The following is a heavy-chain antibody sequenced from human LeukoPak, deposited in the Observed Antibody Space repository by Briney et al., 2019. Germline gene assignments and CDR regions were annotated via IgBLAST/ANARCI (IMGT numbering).Heavy chain of an antibody. CDR2: ISGSGDNT. Sequence: GGSLRLSCAASGFTFSSYAMSWVRQAPGKGLEWVSGISGSGDNTYYADSVKGRFTISRDNSKNTLYVQVNSLGTEDTAAYYCAKGGTRRGYYGMDVWGQGTTVTVSS. CDR1: GFTFSSYA. CDR3: AKGGTRRGYYGMDV. D-gene: IGHD2-2*01. V-gene: IGHV3-23*01. J-gene: IGHJ6*02.